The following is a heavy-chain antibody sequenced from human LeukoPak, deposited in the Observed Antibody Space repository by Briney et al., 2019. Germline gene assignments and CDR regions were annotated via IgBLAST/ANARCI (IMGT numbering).Heavy chain of an antibody. Sequence: SETLSLTCTVSGGSISSYYWSWIRQPAGKGLEWIGRIYPSGSTNYNPSLKSRVTMSVDTSKNQFSLKLSSVTAADTAVYYCARDVVGYCSSTSCLNWFDPWGQGTLVTVSS. V-gene: IGHV4-4*07. J-gene: IGHJ5*02. D-gene: IGHD2-2*01. CDR1: GGSISSYY. CDR2: IYPSGST. CDR3: ARDVVGYCSSTSCLNWFDP.